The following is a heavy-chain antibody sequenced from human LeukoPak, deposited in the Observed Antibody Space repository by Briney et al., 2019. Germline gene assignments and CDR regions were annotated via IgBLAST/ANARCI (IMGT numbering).Heavy chain of an antibody. Sequence: GGSLRLSCAASGFTFSSYAMSWVRQAPGKGLEWVSVISGSGGTTYYADSVKSRFTISRDNSKNTLYLQMNSLRAEDTAVYYCAKDEAIQDHYWGQGTLVTVSS. J-gene: IGHJ4*02. D-gene: IGHD5-18*01. V-gene: IGHV3-23*01. CDR1: GFTFSSYA. CDR2: ISGSGGTT. CDR3: AKDEAIQDHY.